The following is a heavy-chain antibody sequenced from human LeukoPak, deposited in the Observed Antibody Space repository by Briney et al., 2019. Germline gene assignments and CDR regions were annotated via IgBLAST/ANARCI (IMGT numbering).Heavy chain of an antibody. CDR1: GFTFNNYG. Sequence: GKSLRLSCAASGFTFNNYGMHWVRQAPGKGLEWVAVISYDGRNIHYPDSVKGRFTISRDDSRNTLYLQMNSLRGDDTAVYYCAKDVGKWESLHFFDYWGQGTLVTVSS. CDR3: AKDVGKWESLHFFDY. D-gene: IGHD1-26*01. J-gene: IGHJ4*02. CDR2: ISYDGRNI. V-gene: IGHV3-30*18.